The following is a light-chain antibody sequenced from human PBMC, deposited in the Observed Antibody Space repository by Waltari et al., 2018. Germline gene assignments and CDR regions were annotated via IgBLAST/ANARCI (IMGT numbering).Light chain of an antibody. CDR2: DAS. V-gene: IGKV3-11*01. CDR1: QSVGTY. CDR3: QQRSSWTPHT. Sequence: EIVLTQSPATLSLSPGESATLSCRASQSVGTYLAWYHQKPGQAPRLLIYDASNRATGIPARVRGSGSGTDFTLTISSLEADDFAVYYCQQRSSWTPHTFGPGARLEIK. J-gene: IGKJ2*01.